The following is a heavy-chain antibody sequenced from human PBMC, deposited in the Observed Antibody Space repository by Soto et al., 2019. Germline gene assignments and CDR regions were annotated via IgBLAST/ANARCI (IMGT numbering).Heavy chain of an antibody. Sequence: QVQLQQWGAGLLKPSETLSLTCAVYGGSFSGYYWSWIRQPPGKGLEWIGEINHSGSTNYNPSLKSRVTISVYTSKNQFSLKLSSVTAADTAVYYCARINPSSGYFYFDYWGQGTLVTVSS. CDR2: INHSGST. V-gene: IGHV4-34*01. J-gene: IGHJ4*02. D-gene: IGHD3-22*01. CDR3: ARINPSSGYFYFDY. CDR1: GGSFSGYY.